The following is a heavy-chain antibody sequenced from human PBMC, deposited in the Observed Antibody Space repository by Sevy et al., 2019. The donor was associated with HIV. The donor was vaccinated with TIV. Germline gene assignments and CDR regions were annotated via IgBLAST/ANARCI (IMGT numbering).Heavy chain of an antibody. CDR3: AKGGGSSYGYYYGMDV. CDR1: GFSFSTYA. D-gene: IGHD3-22*01. Sequence: GGSLRLSCVASGFSFSTYAMNWVRQAPGKGLEWVSGISGSGATTYYADSLKGRFTISRDNSKNTLYLQMNSPRDEDTAVYYCAKGGGSSYGYYYGMDVWGQGTTVTVSS. CDR2: ISGSGATT. J-gene: IGHJ6*02. V-gene: IGHV3-23*01.